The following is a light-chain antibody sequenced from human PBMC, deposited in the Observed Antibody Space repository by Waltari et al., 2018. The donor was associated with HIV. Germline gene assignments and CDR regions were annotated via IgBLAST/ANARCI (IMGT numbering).Light chain of an antibody. Sequence: IVMTQSPAILSVSLGERATLSCRASERVGTFLAWYQQRPGQAPRLLIFDASTRATGIPARFSGSGSGTDFTLTISSPESEDSAFYYCQQFYRWPTFGQGTKLEI. V-gene: IGKV3-15*01. CDR3: QQFYRWPT. J-gene: IGKJ2*01. CDR1: ERVGTF. CDR2: DAS.